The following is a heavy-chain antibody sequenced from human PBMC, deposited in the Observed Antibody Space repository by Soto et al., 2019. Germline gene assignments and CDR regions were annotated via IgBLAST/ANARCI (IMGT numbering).Heavy chain of an antibody. V-gene: IGHV4-59*01. J-gene: IGHJ5*02. Sequence: QVQLQESGPGLVKPSETLSLTCTVSGGSISSYYWSWIRQPPGKGLEWIGYIYYSGSTNYNPSLKSRVTISVDTSKNQFSLKLSSVTAADTAVYYCARDRGSIAAAGNRWFDPWGQGTLVTVSS. CDR2: IYYSGST. D-gene: IGHD6-13*01. CDR3: ARDRGSIAAAGNRWFDP. CDR1: GGSISSYY.